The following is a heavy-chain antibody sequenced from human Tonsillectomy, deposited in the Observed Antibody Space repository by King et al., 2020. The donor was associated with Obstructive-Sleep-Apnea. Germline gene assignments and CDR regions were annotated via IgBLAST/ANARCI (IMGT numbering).Heavy chain of an antibody. D-gene: IGHD3-22*01. CDR2: IYSGGST. CDR3: ARGYYYDSSSYLGYFDL. Sequence: VQLVESGGGLVQPGGSLRLSCAASGFTVSSNYMSWVRQAPGKGLEWVSVIYSGGSTYYADSVKGRFTISRHNSKNTLYLQMNSLRAEDTAVYYCARGYYYDSSSYLGYFDLWGRGTLVTVSS. CDR1: GFTVSSNY. V-gene: IGHV3-53*04. J-gene: IGHJ2*01.